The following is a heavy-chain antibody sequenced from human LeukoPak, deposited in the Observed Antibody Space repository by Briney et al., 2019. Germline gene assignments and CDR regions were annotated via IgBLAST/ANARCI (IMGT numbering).Heavy chain of an antibody. D-gene: IGHD6-13*01. Sequence: PSETLSLTCTVSGGSISSGSYYWSWIRQPAGKGLEWIGRIYTSGSTNYNPSLKSRVTISADTSKNQFSLKLSSVTAADTAVYYCARDGTAAGTFDYWGQGTLVTRSS. CDR1: GGSISSGSYY. J-gene: IGHJ4*02. V-gene: IGHV4-61*02. CDR2: IYTSGST. CDR3: ARDGTAAGTFDY.